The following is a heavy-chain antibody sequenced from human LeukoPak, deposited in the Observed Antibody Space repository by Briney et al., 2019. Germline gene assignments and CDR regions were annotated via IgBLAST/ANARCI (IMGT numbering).Heavy chain of an antibody. CDR1: GLTFSNAW. CDR2: IKSKTDGETT. D-gene: IGHD1-14*01. J-gene: IGHJ3*02. Sequence: GGSLRLSCAASGLTFSNAWMSRVRQAPGKGLEWVGRIKSKTDGETTDYGAPVKGRFIILRDDSKNTLYLQMYGLKIEDTAVYYCITDPEEWRPIWGHGTMVTVSS. CDR3: ITDPEEWRPI. V-gene: IGHV3-15*01.